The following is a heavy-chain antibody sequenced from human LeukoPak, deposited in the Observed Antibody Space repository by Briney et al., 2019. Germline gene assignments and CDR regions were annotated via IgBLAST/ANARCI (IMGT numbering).Heavy chain of an antibody. V-gene: IGHV3-11*06. CDR3: ARIYGDPLPEYFQH. CDR1: GFPFSSYH. D-gene: IGHD4-17*01. CDR2: ISSSSSYT. J-gene: IGHJ1*01. Sequence: GGSLRLSCAASGFPFSSYHMRWMRQAPGKGLEGGSYISSSSSYTKYADFVKVRFTISRDNAKNSLYLQMNSLRAEDTAVYYCARIYGDPLPEYFQHWGQGTLVTVSS.